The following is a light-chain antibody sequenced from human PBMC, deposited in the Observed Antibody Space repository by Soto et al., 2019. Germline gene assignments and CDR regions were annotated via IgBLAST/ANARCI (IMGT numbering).Light chain of an antibody. CDR3: AAWDDSLNGYV. V-gene: IGLV1-44*01. CDR2: SNN. Sequence: QSVLTQPPSASGTPGQRVTISCSGSSPNIGGNAVNWYQQFPGTASKVLIYSNNQRPSGVPDRFSGSKSGTSASLAISGLQSEDEADYYCAAWDDSLNGYVFGTGTKVTVL. J-gene: IGLJ1*01. CDR1: SPNIGGNA.